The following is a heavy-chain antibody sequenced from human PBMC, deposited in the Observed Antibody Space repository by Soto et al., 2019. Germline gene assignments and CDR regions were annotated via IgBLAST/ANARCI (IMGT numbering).Heavy chain of an antibody. D-gene: IGHD3-9*01. CDR3: ARPPGPIIDWYYFHS. V-gene: IGHV1-2*02. Sequence: ASVKVSCKASGYTLTANYLHWVRQAPGQGLEWMGRINPSGSTNYAQSFQGRVTMTWDASLNTAYLELSSLKSEAMAVYYCARPPGPIIDWYYFHSLCQGTLVTLS. CDR1: GYTLTANY. J-gene: IGHJ4*02. CDR2: INPSGST.